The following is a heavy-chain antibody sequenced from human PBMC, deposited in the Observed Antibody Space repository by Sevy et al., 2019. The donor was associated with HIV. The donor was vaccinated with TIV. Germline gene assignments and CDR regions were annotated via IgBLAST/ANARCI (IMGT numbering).Heavy chain of an antibody. CDR3: AREGCTKPHDY. J-gene: IGHJ4*02. D-gene: IGHD2-8*01. V-gene: IGHV3-23*01. Sequence: GGSLRLSCAASGFTFSKYYMSWVRQPPGKGLEWVSTLSFGCGEINYADSVKGGFTISRDNSKSSVYLQMNNLRPEDTAVYYCAREGCTKPHDYWGQGTLVTVSS. CDR1: GFTFSKYY. CDR2: LSFGCGEI.